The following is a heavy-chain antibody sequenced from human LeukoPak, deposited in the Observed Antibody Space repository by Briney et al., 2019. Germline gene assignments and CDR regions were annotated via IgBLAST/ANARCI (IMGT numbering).Heavy chain of an antibody. Sequence: GGSLRLSCAASGFTFSSYAMSWVRQAPGKGLEWVSAISGSGGSTYYADSVKGRFTISRDNSKNTLYLQMNSLRSEDAAVYYCERLLFWRDIDYWGQGTRVTVSS. J-gene: IGHJ4*02. CDR1: GFTFSSYA. CDR2: ISGSGGST. V-gene: IGHV3-23*01. CDR3: ERLLFWRDIDY. D-gene: IGHD3-3*01.